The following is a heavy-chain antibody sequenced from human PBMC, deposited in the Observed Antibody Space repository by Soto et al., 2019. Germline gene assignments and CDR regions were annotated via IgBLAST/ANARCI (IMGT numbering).Heavy chain of an antibody. Sequence: GGSLRLSCAASGFPFSSYAISWVRQAPGKGLEWVAASTGAGGSTYKVDSEKGRFTISRDNSKKTVYLQLDGLRAEDTAIYYCAKGHSDYQGDYNYYGMDVWGQGTTVTV. J-gene: IGHJ6*02. CDR2: STGAGGST. D-gene: IGHD4-4*01. V-gene: IGHV3-23*01. CDR3: AKGHSDYQGDYNYYGMDV. CDR1: GFPFSSYA.